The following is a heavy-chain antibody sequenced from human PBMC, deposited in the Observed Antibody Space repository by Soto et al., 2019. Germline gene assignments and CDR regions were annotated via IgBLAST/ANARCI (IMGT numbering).Heavy chain of an antibody. V-gene: IGHV1-18*01. CDR2: ISSDNGDT. J-gene: IGHJ6*02. Sequence: QVQLVQSGAEVKKPGASVKVSCKASGYTFTRSGISWVRQAPGQGPEWMGWISSDNGDTNYAQTFQGRVTMTTATSTSTAYMELRSLRSDDTAVYYCAREGAAPYYYSGMDVWGQGTPVTVSS. CDR3: AREGAAPYYYSGMDV. D-gene: IGHD6-25*01. CDR1: GYTFTRSG.